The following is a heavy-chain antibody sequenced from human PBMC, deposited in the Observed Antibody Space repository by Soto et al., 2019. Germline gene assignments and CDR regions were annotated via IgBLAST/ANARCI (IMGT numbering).Heavy chain of an antibody. Sequence: GGSLRLSCAASGFTFSSYAMSWVRQAPGKGLEWVSAISGSGGSTYYADSVKGRFTISRDNSKNTLYLQMNSLRAEDTAVYYCAKAAYSSGWYLDYFDYWGQGTLVTVSS. CDR1: GFTFSSYA. D-gene: IGHD6-19*01. CDR2: ISGSGGST. CDR3: AKAAYSSGWYLDYFDY. V-gene: IGHV3-23*01. J-gene: IGHJ4*02.